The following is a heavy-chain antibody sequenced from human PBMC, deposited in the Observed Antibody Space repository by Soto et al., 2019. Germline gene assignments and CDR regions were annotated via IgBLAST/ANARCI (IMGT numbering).Heavy chain of an antibody. CDR2: IIPIFGTA. CDR3: ARDTSNYYYYYGMDV. J-gene: IGHJ6*02. Sequence: SVKVSCKASGGTFSSYAISWVRQAPGQGLEWMGGIIPIFGTANYAQKFQGRVTITADESTSTAYMELSSLRSEDTAVYYCARDTSNYYYYYGMDVWGQGTTVTVSS. V-gene: IGHV1-69*13. CDR1: GGTFSSYA.